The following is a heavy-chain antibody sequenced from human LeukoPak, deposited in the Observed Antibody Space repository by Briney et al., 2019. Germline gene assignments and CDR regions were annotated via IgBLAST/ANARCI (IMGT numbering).Heavy chain of an antibody. CDR2: SDPEDGET. Sequence: ASVKVSCKASGGTFSSYAISWVRQAPGQGLEWMGGSDPEDGETIYAQKFQGRVTMTEDTSTDTAYMELSSLRSEDTAVYYCATSSGRGCSSTSCYGPRGPLYYGMDVWGQGTTVTVSS. CDR1: GGTFSSYA. J-gene: IGHJ6*02. V-gene: IGHV1-24*01. CDR3: ATSSGRGCSSTSCYGPRGPLYYGMDV. D-gene: IGHD2-2*01.